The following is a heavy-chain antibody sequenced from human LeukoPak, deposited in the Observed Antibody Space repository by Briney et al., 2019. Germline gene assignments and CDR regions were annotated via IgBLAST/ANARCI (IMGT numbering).Heavy chain of an antibody. CDR2: VKQDGTEK. J-gene: IGHJ4*02. CDR1: GSTFRDYW. CDR3: ARVGGTSWADY. V-gene: IGHV3-7*01. D-gene: IGHD6-13*01. Sequence: PGGSLRLSCEASGSTFRDYWMTWVRQAPGKGLEWVANVKQDGTEKFYVDSVKGRFTISRDNGKNSLYLQMNSLRVEDTAIYYCARVGGTSWADYWGQGTLVTVSS.